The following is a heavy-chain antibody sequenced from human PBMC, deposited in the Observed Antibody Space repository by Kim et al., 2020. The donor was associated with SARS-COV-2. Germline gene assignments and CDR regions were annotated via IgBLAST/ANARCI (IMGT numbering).Heavy chain of an antibody. Sequence: GGSLRLSCSASGFTFNTYGMHWVRQAPGKGLEWVAVIWFDGSDKYYADSVKGRFTISRDNSKDTLYLQMRSLRAEDTAVYYCARGAHYDSWSGYSDYYYGMDVGGQGTTVT. V-gene: IGHV3-33*01. CDR2: IWFDGSDK. CDR3: ARGAHYDSWSGYSDYYYGMDV. D-gene: IGHD3-3*01. J-gene: IGHJ6*02. CDR1: GFTFNTYG.